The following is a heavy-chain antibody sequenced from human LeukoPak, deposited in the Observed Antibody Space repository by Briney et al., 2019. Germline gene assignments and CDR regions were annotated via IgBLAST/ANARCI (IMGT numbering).Heavy chain of an antibody. D-gene: IGHD2-2*01. CDR3: AKEIEGCSSTSCYGPDYYCYGMDV. Sequence: GGSLRLSCAASGFTFSSYGMHWVRQAPGKGLEWVAVISYDGSNKYYADSVKGRFTISRDNSKNTLYLQMNSLRAEDTAVYYCAKEIEGCSSTSCYGPDYYCYGMDVWGQGTTVTVSS. CDR2: ISYDGSNK. V-gene: IGHV3-30*18. J-gene: IGHJ6*02. CDR1: GFTFSSYG.